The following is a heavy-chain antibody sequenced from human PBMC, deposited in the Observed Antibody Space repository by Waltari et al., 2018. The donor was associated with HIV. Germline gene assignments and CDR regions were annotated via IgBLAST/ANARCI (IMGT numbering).Heavy chain of an antibody. Sequence: QLQLQESGPGLVKPSETLSLTCTVSGGSVSSSGSFGGWIRQPPGEGLEWFGRIYYTGRAYYNPSLKSRVTISVDTSKNQFSLKVTSVTAADTAVYYCARHALRVGAAYWNFDLWGRGTLVTVSS. V-gene: IGHV4-39*01. CDR1: GGSVSSSGSF. J-gene: IGHJ2*01. CDR3: ARHALRVGAAYWNFDL. CDR2: IYYTGRA. D-gene: IGHD1-26*01.